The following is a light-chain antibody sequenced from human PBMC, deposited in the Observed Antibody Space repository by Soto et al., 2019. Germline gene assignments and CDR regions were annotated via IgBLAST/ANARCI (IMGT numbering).Light chain of an antibody. V-gene: IGLV4-69*01. Sequence: QPVLTQSPSASASLGASVKLTCTLSSGHSSYAIAWHQQQPEMGPRYLMKVNTDGSHSKGDGIPDRFSGSSSGAERYLTISSLQSEDGADYYCQTWGTGFHVVFGGGTKLTVL. J-gene: IGLJ2*01. CDR2: VNTDGSH. CDR3: QTWGTGFHVV. CDR1: SGHSSYA.